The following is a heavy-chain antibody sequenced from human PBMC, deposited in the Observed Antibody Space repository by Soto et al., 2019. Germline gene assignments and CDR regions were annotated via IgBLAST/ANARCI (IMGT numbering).Heavy chain of an antibody. Sequence: QVQLVESGGGVVQPGRSLRLSCAASGFTFSNYAIHWVRQAPGKGLEWVAAISYDGSNKYYADSVKGRFTISRDNSKSTLYLQVNSLRADDTAVYYCARGTSSGRYYFDYWGQGTLVTVSS. CDR3: ARGTSSGRYYFDY. CDR1: GFTFSNYA. J-gene: IGHJ4*02. V-gene: IGHV3-30-3*01. D-gene: IGHD6-19*01. CDR2: ISYDGSNK.